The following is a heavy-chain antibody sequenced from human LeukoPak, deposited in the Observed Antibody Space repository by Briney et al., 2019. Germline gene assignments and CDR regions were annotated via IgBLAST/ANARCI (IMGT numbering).Heavy chain of an antibody. V-gene: IGHV1-18*01. CDR2: ISAYNGNT. D-gene: IGHD6-6*01. Sequence: GASVKVSCKASGYTFTSYGISWVRQAPGQGLEWMGWISAYNGNTNYAQKFQGRVTMTRDMSTNTVYMELSSLRSEDTAVYYCARASSSSGRKFDYWGRGSLVTVSS. CDR1: GYTFTSYG. CDR3: ARASSSSGRKFDY. J-gene: IGHJ4*02.